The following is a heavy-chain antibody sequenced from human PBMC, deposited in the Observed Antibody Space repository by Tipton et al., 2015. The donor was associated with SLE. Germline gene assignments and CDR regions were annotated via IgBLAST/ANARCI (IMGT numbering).Heavy chain of an antibody. Sequence: SLRLSCAASGFIFSAYDMHWVRQTSGKGLEWVSAIGGGGDKYYSDSVKGRFTISRENVKNSLYLQMDSLTAGDSAIYYCAREIMKVTAGFDASDIWGQGTMVTVSS. V-gene: IGHV3-13*01. J-gene: IGHJ3*02. CDR2: IGGGGDK. D-gene: IGHD2-21*02. CDR3: AREIMKVTAGFDASDI. CDR1: GFIFSAYD.